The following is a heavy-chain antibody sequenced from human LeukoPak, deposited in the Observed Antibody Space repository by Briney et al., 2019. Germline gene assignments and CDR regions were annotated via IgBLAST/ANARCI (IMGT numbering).Heavy chain of an antibody. CDR2: ITGSGDTT. Sequence: PGGSLRLSYAASRFTFSGYAMSWVRQAPGKGLEWVSTITGSGDTTYYADSVKGRFTISRDNSKNTLYLQMNSLRAEDTAVYYCAKARGYCSGGTCYSGFDYWGQGTLVTVSS. J-gene: IGHJ4*02. CDR3: AKARGYCSGGTCYSGFDY. D-gene: IGHD2-15*01. CDR1: RFTFSGYA. V-gene: IGHV3-23*01.